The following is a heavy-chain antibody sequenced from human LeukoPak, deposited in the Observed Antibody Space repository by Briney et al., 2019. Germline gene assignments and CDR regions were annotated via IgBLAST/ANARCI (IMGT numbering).Heavy chain of an antibody. CDR2: INTNTGNP. CDR1: GYTFNTYG. D-gene: IGHD2-15*01. CDR3: ARVYCSGGSCYPPFSYYGMDV. V-gene: IGHV7-4-1*02. J-gene: IGHJ6*02. Sequence: ASVKVSCKASGYTFNTYGVNWVRQAPGQGLEWMGWINTNTGNPTYAQGFTGRFVFSLDTSVSTAYLQISSLKAEDTAVYYCARVYCSGGSCYPPFSYYGMDVWGQGTTVTVSS.